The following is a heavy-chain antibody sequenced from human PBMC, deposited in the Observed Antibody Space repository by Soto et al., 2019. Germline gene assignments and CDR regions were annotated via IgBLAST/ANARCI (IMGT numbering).Heavy chain of an antibody. D-gene: IGHD3-22*01. J-gene: IGHJ4*02. V-gene: IGHV4-59*01. CDR1: GGSISSYY. Sequence: SETLSLTCTVSGGSISSYYWSWIRQPPGKGLEWIGYIYYSGSTNYNPSLKSRVTISVDTSKNQFSLKLSSVTAADTAVYYCARGDYYDSSGHYALAGVDYWGQATLVTVSS. CDR3: ARGDYYDSSGHYALAGVDY. CDR2: IYYSGST.